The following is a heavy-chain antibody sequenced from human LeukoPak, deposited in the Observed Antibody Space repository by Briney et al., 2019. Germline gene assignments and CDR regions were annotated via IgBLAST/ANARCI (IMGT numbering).Heavy chain of an antibody. Sequence: GGSLRLSCAASGFTFSNYAMSWVRQAPGKGLEWVSAISGSGSSTYYADSVKGRFIMSRDNSKNTLYLQMNSLRAEDTAVYYCAKEHTTIFGVFIYWGQGTLVTVSS. V-gene: IGHV3-23*01. CDR3: AKEHTTIFGVFIY. CDR2: ISGSGSST. CDR1: GFTFSNYA. D-gene: IGHD3-3*01. J-gene: IGHJ4*02.